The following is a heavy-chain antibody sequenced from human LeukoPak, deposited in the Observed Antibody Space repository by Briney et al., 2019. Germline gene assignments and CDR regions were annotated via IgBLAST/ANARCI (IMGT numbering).Heavy chain of an antibody. CDR3: ARSTTIFGVVTGKRGWFDP. D-gene: IGHD3-3*01. Sequence: SQTLSLTCTVSGGSISSGGYYWSWIRQHPGKGLDWIGYIYYSGSTYYNPSLKSRVTISVDTSKNQFSLKLSSVTAADTAVYYCARSTTIFGVVTGKRGWFDPWGQGTLVTVSS. V-gene: IGHV4-31*03. CDR2: IYYSGST. CDR1: GGSISSGGYY. J-gene: IGHJ5*02.